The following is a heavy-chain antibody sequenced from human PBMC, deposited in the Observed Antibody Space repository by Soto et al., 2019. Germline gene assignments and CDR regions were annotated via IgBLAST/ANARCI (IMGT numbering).Heavy chain of an antibody. CDR1: GFTFSSYW. CDR3: ARGFGPNYYYYYGMDV. D-gene: IGHD3-10*01. Sequence: GGSLRLSCGASGFTFSSYWMSWVRQAPGKGLEWVANIKQDGSEKYYVDSVKGRFTISRDNAKNSLYLQMNSLRAEDTAVYYCARGFGPNYYYYYGMDVWGQGTTVTVSS. V-gene: IGHV3-7*01. CDR2: IKQDGSEK. J-gene: IGHJ6*02.